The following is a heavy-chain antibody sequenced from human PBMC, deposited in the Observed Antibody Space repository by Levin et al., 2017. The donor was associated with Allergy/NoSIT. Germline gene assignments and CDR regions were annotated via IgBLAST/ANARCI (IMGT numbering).Heavy chain of an antibody. J-gene: IGHJ6*02. V-gene: IGHV4-34*01. CDR3: ARGRREAVWTKSILNYFYYGMDV. D-gene: IGHD1/OR15-1a*01. CDR1: GGSFSDYV. Sequence: SETLSLTCAVSGGSFSDYVWIWIRQSPGKGPEWIGQINHSGFTDYNPSLKSRVTISLDTPKSQLSLRLRSVTAADAANYYCARGRREAVWTKSILNYFYYGMDVWGQGTTVAVSS. CDR2: INHSGFT.